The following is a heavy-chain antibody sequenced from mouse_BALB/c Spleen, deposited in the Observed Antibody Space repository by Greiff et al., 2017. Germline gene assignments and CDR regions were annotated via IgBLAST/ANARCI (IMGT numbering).Heavy chain of an antibody. V-gene: IGHV1S135*01. D-gene: IGHD1-1*01. CDR1: GYSFTSYY. CDR2: IDPFNGGT. J-gene: IGHJ4*01. Sequence: EVKLLESGPELMKPGASVKISCKASGYSFTSYYMHWVKQSHGKSLEWIGYIDPFNGGTSYNQKFKGKATLTVDKSSSTAYMHLSSLTSEDSAVYYCARFITTPYAMDYWGQGTSVTVSS. CDR3: ARFITTPYAMDY.